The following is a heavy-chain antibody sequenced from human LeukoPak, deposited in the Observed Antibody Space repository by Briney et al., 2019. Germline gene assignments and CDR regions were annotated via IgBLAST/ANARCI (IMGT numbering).Heavy chain of an antibody. CDR1: GFTVSSNY. Sequence: PGGSLRLSCAASGFTVSSNYLSWVRQAPGKGLEWVSVIYSGGSTYYADSVKGRFTISRDNSKNTLYLQMNSLRAEDTAVYYCARIGLRDSYYAMDVWGQGTTVTVSS. CDR2: IYSGGST. J-gene: IGHJ6*02. D-gene: IGHD2-15*01. V-gene: IGHV3-53*01. CDR3: ARIGLRDSYYAMDV.